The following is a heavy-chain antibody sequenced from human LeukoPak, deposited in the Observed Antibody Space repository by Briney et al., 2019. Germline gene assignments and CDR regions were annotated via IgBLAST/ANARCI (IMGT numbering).Heavy chain of an antibody. D-gene: IGHD6-19*01. CDR1: GFTFSSYW. CDR2: MSQDGSEK. CDR3: ARDDSGPDY. J-gene: IGHJ4*02. V-gene: IGHV3-7*01. Sequence: GGSLGLSCAASGFTFSSYWMSWVRQAPGKGLEWVANMSQDGSEKYYVDSVKGRFTISRDNAENSLYLQMNSLRAEDTAVYYCARDDSGPDYWGQGTLVTVSS.